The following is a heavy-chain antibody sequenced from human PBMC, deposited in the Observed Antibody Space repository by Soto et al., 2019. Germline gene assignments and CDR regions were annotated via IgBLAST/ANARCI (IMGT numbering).Heavy chain of an antibody. J-gene: IGHJ4*02. Sequence: QMQLVQSGAEVKKPEASVKVSCKASGYTFTSYDINWVRQATGQGLEWMGWMNPNSGNTGYAQKFQGRVTMTRNTSISTAYMELSSLRSEETAVYYCARERSSGWYVDYWGQGTLVTVSS. CDR3: ARERSSGWYVDY. CDR2: MNPNSGNT. D-gene: IGHD6-19*01. CDR1: GYTFTSYD. V-gene: IGHV1-8*01.